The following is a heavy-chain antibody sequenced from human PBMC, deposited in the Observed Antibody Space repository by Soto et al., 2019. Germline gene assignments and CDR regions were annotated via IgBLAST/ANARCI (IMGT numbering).Heavy chain of an antibody. CDR3: TRATMMLDHHYIDV. J-gene: IGHJ6*03. D-gene: IGHD5-12*01. CDR2: INPGDDST. V-gene: IGHV1-46*01. Sequence: QVQLSQSGAEVKKPGASLRVSCKTSVYTFTHYYIQWVRQAPGQGLEWMGIINPGDDSTTYAPRFQGRVTLTCDTSTSTVNMQLSALTSEDTALYYCTRATMMLDHHYIDVWGKGTTVTASS. CDR1: VYTFTHYY.